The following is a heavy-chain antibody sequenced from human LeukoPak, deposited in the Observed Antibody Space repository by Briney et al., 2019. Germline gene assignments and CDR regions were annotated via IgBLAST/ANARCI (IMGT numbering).Heavy chain of an antibody. CDR3: ARGHLRAHDYGDYGASAY. Sequence: GASVKVSCKVSGYTLTELSIHWVRQAPGQGLEWMGWINPNGGGTNYAQKFQGRVTMTRDTSISTAYMELSRLRSDDTAVYYCARGHLRAHDYGDYGASAYWGQGTLVTVSS. CDR1: GYTLTELS. CDR2: INPNGGGT. J-gene: IGHJ4*02. V-gene: IGHV1-2*02. D-gene: IGHD4-17*01.